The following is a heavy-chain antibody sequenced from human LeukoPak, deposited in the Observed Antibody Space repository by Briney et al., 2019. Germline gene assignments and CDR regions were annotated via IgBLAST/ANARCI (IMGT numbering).Heavy chain of an antibody. CDR1: GFTFSNSW. J-gene: IGHJ6*04. D-gene: IGHD3-3*01. V-gene: IGHV3-7*01. Sequence: GGSLRLSCLASGFTFSNSWMTWVRQAPGRGLEWVANIKDDGSDKQYVDSVRGRFTISRDNAKNSVSLQMDGLRAEDTAVYHCVRESDVWSGPGIGRPLDVWGKGTTVTVSS. CDR3: VRESDVWSGPGIGRPLDV. CDR2: IKDDGSDK.